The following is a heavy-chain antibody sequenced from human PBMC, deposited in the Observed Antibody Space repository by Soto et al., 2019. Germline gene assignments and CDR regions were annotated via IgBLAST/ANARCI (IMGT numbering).Heavy chain of an antibody. V-gene: IGHV1-69*01. CDR3: ARGLAVAAPDY. Sequence: QVQLVQSGAEVKKPGSSVKVSCKASGGTFSSYAISWVRQAPGQGLEWMGGIIPIFGTADYAEKFQGRVTITADEATSTAYMELSSLRSEYTALYYCARGLAVAAPDYWGQGTLVTVSS. D-gene: IGHD6-19*01. CDR2: IIPIFGTA. J-gene: IGHJ4*02. CDR1: GGTFSSYA.